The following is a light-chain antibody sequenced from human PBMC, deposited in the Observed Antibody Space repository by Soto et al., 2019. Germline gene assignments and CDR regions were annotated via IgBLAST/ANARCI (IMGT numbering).Light chain of an antibody. V-gene: IGLV1-44*01. CDR3: AVWDDSLNEYV. CDR2: GNN. Sequence: QSVLTQAPSVSGTPGQRVTITCSGSSSNIGRNSVNWYQHLPGTAPKLLTHGNNHRPSGVPDRFSGSKSGTSASLAISGLQPEDEADYCWAVWDDSLNEYVFGDGTKVTVL. J-gene: IGLJ1*01. CDR1: SSNIGRNS.